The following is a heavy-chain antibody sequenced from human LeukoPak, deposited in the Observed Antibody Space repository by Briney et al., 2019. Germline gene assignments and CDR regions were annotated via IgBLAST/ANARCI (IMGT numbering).Heavy chain of an antibody. V-gene: IGHV4-34*01. Sequence: KTSETLSLTCAVYGGSFSGYYWSWIRQPPGKGLEWIGEINHSGSTNYNPSLKSRVTISVDTSKNQFSLKLSSVTAADTAVYYCARDTVVVVAATAAKNYYYYMDVWGKGTTVTVSS. CDR2: INHSGST. J-gene: IGHJ6*03. CDR1: GGSFSGYY. CDR3: ARDTVVVVAATAAKNYYYYMDV. D-gene: IGHD2-15*01.